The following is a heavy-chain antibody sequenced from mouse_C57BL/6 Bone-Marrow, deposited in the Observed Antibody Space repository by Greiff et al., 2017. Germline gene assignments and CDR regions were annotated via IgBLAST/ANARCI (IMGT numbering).Heavy chain of an antibody. CDR2: IDPSDSDT. CDR3: ASYYYYGSSDGDY. J-gene: IGHJ2*01. V-gene: IGHV1-59*01. D-gene: IGHD1-1*01. CDR1: GYTFTSYW. Sequence: QVQLQQPGAELVRPGTSVKLSCKASGYTFTSYWMHWVKQRPGQGLEWIGGIDPSDSDTNYNQKFKGKATVTVDTSSSTAYMKLSSLTSEDSAVYDCASYYYYGSSDGDYWGQGTTLTVSS.